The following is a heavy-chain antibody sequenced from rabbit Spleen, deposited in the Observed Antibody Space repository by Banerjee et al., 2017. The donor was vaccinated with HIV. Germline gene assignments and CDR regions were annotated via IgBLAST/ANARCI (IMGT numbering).Heavy chain of an antibody. Sequence: EESGGDLVKPGASLTLTCKASGFDFSNYGVSWVRQAPGKGLEWIGYIEPIFGNTYYANWVNGRFTISSHNAQNTLYLQLSSLTAADTATYFCVRDTGSSFSSYGMDLWGQGTLVTVS. V-gene: IGHV1S47*01. CDR2: IEPIFGNT. J-gene: IGHJ6*01. CDR1: GFDFSNYG. CDR3: VRDTGSSFSSYGMDL. D-gene: IGHD8-1*01.